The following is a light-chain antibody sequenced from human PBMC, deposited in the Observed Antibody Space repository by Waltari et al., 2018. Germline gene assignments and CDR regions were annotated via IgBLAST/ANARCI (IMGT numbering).Light chain of an antibody. CDR3: QQYYSYPLT. CDR1: QGISSY. CDR2: AAS. J-gene: IGKJ4*01. Sequence: AIRMTQSPSSFSASTGDRVTITCRASQGISSYLDWYQHNPGKAPKVLIYAASTLQSGVPSRFSGSGSGTDFTLPISCLQSEDFAIYYCQQYYSYPLTFGGGTRVEIK. V-gene: IGKV1-8*01.